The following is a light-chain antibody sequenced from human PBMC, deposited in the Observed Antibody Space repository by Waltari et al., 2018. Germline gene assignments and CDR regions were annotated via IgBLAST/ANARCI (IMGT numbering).Light chain of an antibody. CDR2: LGS. V-gene: IGKV2-28*01. J-gene: IGKJ1*01. CDR1: QSVLHSTGYNH. CDR3: MQALETPS. Sequence: DIVMTQSPLSLHVTPGEPASISCKSSQSVLHSTGYNHLDWYLQRPGQPPQLLIYLGSKRASGVPDRFSGSGSGTDFTLRISRVETEDVGVYYCMQALETPSFGQGTRVDIK.